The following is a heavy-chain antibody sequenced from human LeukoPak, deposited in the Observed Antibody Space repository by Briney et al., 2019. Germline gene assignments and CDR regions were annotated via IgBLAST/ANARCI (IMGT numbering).Heavy chain of an antibody. Sequence: PSETLSLTCTVSGGSISSITYYWGWIRQPPGKGLEWIGSIYHSGSTYYNPSLKSRVTMSVDTSKNQFSLKLSSVTAADTAVYCCARDLGAGLSTCSSTSCYSFDPWGQGTLVTVSS. V-gene: IGHV4-39*07. J-gene: IGHJ5*02. CDR2: IYHSGST. D-gene: IGHD2-2*01. CDR1: GGSISSITYY. CDR3: ARDLGAGLSTCSSTSCYSFDP.